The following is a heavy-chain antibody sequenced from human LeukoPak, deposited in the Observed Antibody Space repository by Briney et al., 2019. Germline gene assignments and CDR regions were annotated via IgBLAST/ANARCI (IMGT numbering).Heavy chain of an antibody. V-gene: IGHV4-59*01. D-gene: IGHD6-19*01. Sequence: SETLSLTCTVSGASISSYYWSWLRQPPGKGLEWIGYIYYSGSTNYNPSLKSRVTISLDTSKNQFSLKLSSVTAADTAVYYCASRTYSGWYVYWGQGTLVTVSS. CDR3: ASRTYSGWYVY. CDR2: IYYSGST. CDR1: GASISSYY. J-gene: IGHJ4*02.